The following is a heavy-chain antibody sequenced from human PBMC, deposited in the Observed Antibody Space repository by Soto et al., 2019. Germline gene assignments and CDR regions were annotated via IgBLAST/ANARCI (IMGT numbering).Heavy chain of an antibody. D-gene: IGHD1-26*01. CDR1: GLSFAHYA. V-gene: IGHV3-9*01. Sequence: GRSRTLACAVAGLSFAHYATHWDRQAPGKGLEWVSGISWNSGSIGYADSVKGRFTISRDNAKNSLYLQMNSLRAEDTALYYCAKTTGPYYGMDVWGQGTTVTVSS. CDR3: AKTTGPYYGMDV. CDR2: ISWNSGSI. J-gene: IGHJ6*02.